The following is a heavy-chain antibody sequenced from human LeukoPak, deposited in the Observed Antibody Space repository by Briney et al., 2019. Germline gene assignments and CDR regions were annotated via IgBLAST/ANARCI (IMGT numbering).Heavy chain of an antibody. D-gene: IGHD3-10*01. Sequence: TSETLSLTCTVSGGSISNYYWSWIRQPPGKGLEWIGYIYYNGDTNYNPPLKSRVTISVDTSKSQFSLKLRSVTAADTAVYYCARDRKVRGEDYYYGMDVWGQGTTVTVSS. J-gene: IGHJ6*02. V-gene: IGHV4-59*01. CDR1: GGSISNYY. CDR3: ARDRKVRGEDYYYGMDV. CDR2: IYYNGDT.